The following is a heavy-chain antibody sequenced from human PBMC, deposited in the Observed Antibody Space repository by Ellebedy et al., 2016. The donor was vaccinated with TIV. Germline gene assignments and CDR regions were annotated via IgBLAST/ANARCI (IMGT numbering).Heavy chain of an antibody. V-gene: IGHV3-21*04. CDR2: ISTDSSYI. CDR3: TRDPLGRDGYNLRAFDI. D-gene: IGHD5-24*01. J-gene: IGHJ3*02. CDR1: GFSLSASP. Sequence: PGGSLRLSCSASGFSLSASPMNWVRQPPGKGPEWVSSISTDSSYIHYADSVGGRFTISRDNAKNSLFLQMNNLRPEDTAMYYCTRDPLGRDGYNLRAFDIWGQGTMVTVSS.